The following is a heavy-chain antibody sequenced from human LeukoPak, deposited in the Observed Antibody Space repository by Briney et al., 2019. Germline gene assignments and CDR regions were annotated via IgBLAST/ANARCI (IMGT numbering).Heavy chain of an antibody. CDR3: ARQFRDSSGYYSYYFDY. CDR2: IYPGDYDT. J-gene: IGHJ4*02. D-gene: IGHD3-22*01. Sequence: GESLKISCKGSGYSFTTYWIGWVRQMPGRGLEWMGIIYPGDYDTRYSPSFQGQVTISADKSISTAYLQWSSLKASDTAMYYCARQFRDSSGYYSYYFDYWGQGTLVTVSS. V-gene: IGHV5-51*01. CDR1: GYSFTTYW.